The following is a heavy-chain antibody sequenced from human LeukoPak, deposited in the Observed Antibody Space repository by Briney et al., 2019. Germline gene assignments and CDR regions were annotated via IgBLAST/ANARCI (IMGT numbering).Heavy chain of an antibody. CDR2: INSAGST. D-gene: IGHD4-17*01. CDR1: GFTFSSYA. CDR3: AKDQNTVATAPFDY. Sequence: PGGSLRLSCAASGFTFSSYAMSWVRQAPVKGLEWVSAINSAGSTYYGDSVRGRFTISRDNSKNVLYLQMNSLRAEDTALYYCAKDQNTVATAPFDYWGQGTLVTVSS. V-gene: IGHV3-23*01. J-gene: IGHJ4*02.